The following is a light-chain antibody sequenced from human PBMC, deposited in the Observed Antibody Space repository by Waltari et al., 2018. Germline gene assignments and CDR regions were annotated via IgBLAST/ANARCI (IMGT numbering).Light chain of an antibody. CDR1: HVISKR. J-gene: IGKJ5*01. Sequence: DIQLTQSPSSLSASVGDRVTITCQASHVISKRLNWYCQKVGEAPKLLIYDTSKLDIGVPSRFSGSGSGTLFTLTISSLEPEDFATYFCQQYESLISFGQGTRLDLK. V-gene: IGKV1-33*01. CDR2: DTS. CDR3: QQYESLIS.